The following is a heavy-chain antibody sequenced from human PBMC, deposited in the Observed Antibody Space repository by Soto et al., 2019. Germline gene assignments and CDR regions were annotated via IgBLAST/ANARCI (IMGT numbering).Heavy chain of an antibody. CDR2: IIPIFGTA. V-gene: IGHV1-69*12. Sequence: QVQLVQSGAEVKKPGSSVKVSCKASGGTFSSYAISWVRQAPGQGLEWMGGIIPIFGTANYAQKFQGRVTITADESTSTAYMELSSLRSEDTAVYYCARELAVAGTLGQFYYYYYGMDVWGQGTTVTVSS. CDR3: ARELAVAGTLGQFYYYYYGMDV. CDR1: GGTFSSYA. J-gene: IGHJ6*02. D-gene: IGHD6-19*01.